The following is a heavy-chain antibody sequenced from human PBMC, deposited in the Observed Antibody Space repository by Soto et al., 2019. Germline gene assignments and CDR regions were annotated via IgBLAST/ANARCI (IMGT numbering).Heavy chain of an antibody. V-gene: IGHV3-48*01. Sequence: EVQLVESGGGLVQPGGSLRLSCAASGFTFSSYSMNWVRQAPGKGLEWVSYISSSSSPIYYADSVKGRFTISRDNAKNSLYLQMNSLRAEDTAIYYCARGVAGTNFDYWGQGTLVTVSS. J-gene: IGHJ4*02. CDR2: ISSSSSPI. CDR1: GFTFSSYS. D-gene: IGHD6-19*01. CDR3: ARGVAGTNFDY.